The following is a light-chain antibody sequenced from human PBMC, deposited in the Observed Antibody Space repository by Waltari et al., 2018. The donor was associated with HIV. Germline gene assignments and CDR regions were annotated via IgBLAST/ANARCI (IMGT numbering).Light chain of an antibody. CDR2: DAS. CDR1: QGISNY. Sequence: DIQMTQFPSSLSASVGDRVTITCRASQGISNYLAWYQQQPGKVPKLLISDASALQSGVPSRLSGSGSGTDFTLTISSLQPEDVATYYCQKYNSPPFTFGPGTKVDIK. V-gene: IGKV1-27*01. J-gene: IGKJ3*01. CDR3: QKYNSPPFT.